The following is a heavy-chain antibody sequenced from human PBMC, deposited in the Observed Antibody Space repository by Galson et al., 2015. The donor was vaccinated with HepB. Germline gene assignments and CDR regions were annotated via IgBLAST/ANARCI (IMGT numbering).Heavy chain of an antibody. V-gene: IGHV1-69*13. CDR2: IIPIFGTA. Sequence: SVKVSCKASGGTFSSYAISWVRQAPGQGLEWMGGIIPIFGTANYAQKFQGRVTITADESTSTAYMELSSLRSEDTAVYYCARAGQNGITGTTYFDYWGQGTLVTVSS. J-gene: IGHJ4*02. CDR3: ARAGQNGITGTTYFDY. CDR1: GGTFSSYA. D-gene: IGHD1-7*01.